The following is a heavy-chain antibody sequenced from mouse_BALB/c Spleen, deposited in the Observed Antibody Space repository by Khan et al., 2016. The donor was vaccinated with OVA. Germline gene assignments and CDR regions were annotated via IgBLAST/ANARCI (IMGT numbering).Heavy chain of an antibody. V-gene: IGHV3-2*02. CDR1: GYSITSDYA. Sequence: EVKLEVSGPGLVKPSQSLSLTCTVTGYSITSDYAWNWIRQFPGNKLEWMGYISYSGSTNYNPALKSRISITRDTSKNQFFLQLNSVTTEDTATYDCARDGSRYNYAMDYWGQGTSGTVSA. CDR2: ISYSGST. D-gene: IGHD2-3*01. CDR3: ARDGSRYNYAMDY. J-gene: IGHJ4*01.